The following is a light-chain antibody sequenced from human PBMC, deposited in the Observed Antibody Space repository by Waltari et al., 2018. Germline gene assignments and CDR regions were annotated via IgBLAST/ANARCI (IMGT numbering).Light chain of an antibody. CDR2: GAS. J-gene: IGKJ2*01. Sequence: DILMTQSPSTLSASVGDSVTITCRASQSINTYLAWYQQKPGKAPKLLIYGASPLESGVPGRFSGTGSGTEFTLTISSLQPDDFATYYCQRYNSYANTFGQGTKVDIK. CDR3: QRYNSYANT. V-gene: IGKV1-5*01. CDR1: QSINTY.